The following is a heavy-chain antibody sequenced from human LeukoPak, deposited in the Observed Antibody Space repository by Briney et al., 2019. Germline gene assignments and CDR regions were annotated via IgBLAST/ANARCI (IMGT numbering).Heavy chain of an antibody. CDR2: IIPIFGTA. Sequence: SVKVSCKASGGTFSSYAISWVRQAPGQGLEWMGGIIPIFGTANYAQKFQGRVTITTDESTSTAYMELSSLRSEDTAVYYCARGEGPAATLRCFDYWGQGTLVTVSS. CDR3: ARGEGPAATLRCFDY. V-gene: IGHV1-69*05. CDR1: GGTFSSYA. J-gene: IGHJ4*02. D-gene: IGHD2-15*01.